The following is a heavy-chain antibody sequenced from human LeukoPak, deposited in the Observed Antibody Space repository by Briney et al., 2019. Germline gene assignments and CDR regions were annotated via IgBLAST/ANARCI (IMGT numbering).Heavy chain of an antibody. CDR3: ARARMATIRGYYFDY. D-gene: IGHD5-24*01. CDR1: GGSISSYY. CDR2: IYYSGST. Sequence: SETLSLXCTVSGGSISSYYWSWIRQPPGKGLEWIGYIYYSGSTNYNPSLKSRVTISVDTSKNQFSLKLSSVTAADTAVYYCARARMATIRGYYFDYWGQGTLVTVSS. J-gene: IGHJ4*02. V-gene: IGHV4-59*01.